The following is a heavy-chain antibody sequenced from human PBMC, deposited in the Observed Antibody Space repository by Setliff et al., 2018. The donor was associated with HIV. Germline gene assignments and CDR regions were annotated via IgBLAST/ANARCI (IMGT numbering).Heavy chain of an antibody. CDR1: GYTFTAYY. CDR2: IHPNTGST. Sequence: ASVKVSCKTSGYTFTAYYIYWVRQAPGHGLELMGRIHPNTGSTNYLQEFQGRVTITRDTSMSTVCTALTGLTSDDTAVYYCAKQGYSDSLYAFDVWGQGTRVTVSS. V-gene: IGHV1-2*06. D-gene: IGHD1-26*01. J-gene: IGHJ3*01. CDR3: AKQGYSDSLYAFDV.